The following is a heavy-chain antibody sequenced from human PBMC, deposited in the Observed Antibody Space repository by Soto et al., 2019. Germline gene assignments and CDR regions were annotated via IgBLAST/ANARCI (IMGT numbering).Heavy chain of an antibody. CDR3: ASVIGGDSGYYFDY. V-gene: IGHV4-34*11. CDR1: GGSFHGYY. CDR2: IYYSGRT. D-gene: IGHD2-21*02. J-gene: IGHJ4*02. Sequence: SETLSLTCAAYGGSFHGYYWSWIRQPPGKGLEWIGNIYYSGRTYYNPSLKSRVILSVDTSKNHFSLNLRSLTAADSAMYYCASVIGGDSGYYFDYWGQGALVTVSS.